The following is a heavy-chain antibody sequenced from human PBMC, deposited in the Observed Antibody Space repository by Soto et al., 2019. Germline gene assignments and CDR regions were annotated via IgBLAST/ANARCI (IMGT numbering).Heavy chain of an antibody. CDR3: TRHWLANRECDY. Sequence: PGGSLRLSCAASGFTFSSYSMNWVRQAPGKGLEWVSSISSSSGHIYYADSLKGRFTISRDNAKNSLYLQMNSLRAEDTAVYYCTRHWLANRECDYWGKGSLV. CDR2: ISSSSGHI. J-gene: IGHJ4*02. V-gene: IGHV3-21*01. D-gene: IGHD6-19*01. CDR1: GFTFSSYS.